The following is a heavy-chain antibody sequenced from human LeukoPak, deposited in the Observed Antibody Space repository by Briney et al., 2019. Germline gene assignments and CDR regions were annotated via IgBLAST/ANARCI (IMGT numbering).Heavy chain of an antibody. V-gene: IGHV4-59*08. CDR3: ARRGSSWYVDY. D-gene: IGHD6-13*01. Sequence: SETLSLTCTVSRGSIRNYYWSWIRQPPGKGPEWIGYIYYSGSTNYNPSLKSRVTISVDTPKNQFSLRLTSVTAADTAVYYCARRGSSWYVDYWGQGTLVTVSS. J-gene: IGHJ4*02. CDR1: RGSIRNYY. CDR2: IYYSGST.